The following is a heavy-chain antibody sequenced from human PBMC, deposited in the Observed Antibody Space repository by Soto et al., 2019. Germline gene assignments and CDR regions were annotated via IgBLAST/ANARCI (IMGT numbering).Heavy chain of an antibody. J-gene: IGHJ4*02. D-gene: IGHD5-18*01. CDR3: ASLYLSGYSYGDLYYFDY. Sequence: PSETLSLTCTVSGGSISSSSYYWGWIRQPPGKGLEWIGSIYYSGSTYYNPSLKSRVTIPVDTSKNQFSLKLSSVTAADTAVYYCASLYLSGYSYGDLYYFDYWGQGTLVTVSS. CDR1: GGSISSSSYY. CDR2: IYYSGST. V-gene: IGHV4-39*01.